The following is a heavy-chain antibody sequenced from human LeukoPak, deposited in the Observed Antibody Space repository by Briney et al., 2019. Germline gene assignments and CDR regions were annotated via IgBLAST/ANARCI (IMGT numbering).Heavy chain of an antibody. CDR3: ASYYAPYYFDY. CDR2: IYYSGST. D-gene: IGHD3-10*01. J-gene: IGHJ4*02. V-gene: IGHV4-38-2*02. CDR1: GYSISSGYY. Sequence: PSETLSLTCTVSGYSISSGYYWGWIRQPPGKGLEWIGYIYYSGSTNYNPSLKSRVTISVDTSKNQFSLKLSSVTAADTAVYYCASYYAPYYFDYWGQGTLVTVSS.